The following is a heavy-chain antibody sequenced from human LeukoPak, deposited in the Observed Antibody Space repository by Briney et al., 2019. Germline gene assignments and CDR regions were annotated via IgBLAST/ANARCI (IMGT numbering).Heavy chain of an antibody. CDR3: ARASSLDY. D-gene: IGHD2-2*01. J-gene: IGHJ4*02. Sequence: PSETLSLTCNVSGGSISSSSYYWGWIRQPPGKGLEWIGSIYYSGSTYYNPSLKSRVTISVDTSKNQFSLKLSSVTAADTALYYCARASSLDYWGQGTLVTVSS. V-gene: IGHV4-39*07. CDR1: GGSISSSSYY. CDR2: IYYSGST.